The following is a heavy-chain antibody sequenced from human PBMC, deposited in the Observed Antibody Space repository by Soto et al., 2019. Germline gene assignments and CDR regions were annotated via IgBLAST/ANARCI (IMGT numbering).Heavy chain of an antibody. Sequence: GGSLRLSCAASGFTFSSYSMNLVRQAPGKGLECVSSISSSSSYIYYADSVKGRFTISRDNAKNSLYLQMNSLRAEDTAVYYCARSGIAAGIYYFDYWGQGTLVTVSS. D-gene: IGHD6-13*01. CDR1: GFTFSSYS. CDR3: ARSGIAAGIYYFDY. V-gene: IGHV3-21*01. CDR2: ISSSSSYI. J-gene: IGHJ4*02.